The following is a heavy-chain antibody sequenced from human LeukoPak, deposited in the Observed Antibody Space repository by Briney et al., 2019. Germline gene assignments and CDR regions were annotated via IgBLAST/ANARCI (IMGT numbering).Heavy chain of an antibody. Sequence: ASVEVSCKASGYTFTGYYMHWVRQAPGQGLEWMGWINPNSGGTNYAQKFQGRVTMTRDTSISTAYMELSRLRSDDTAVYYCARGGYSYGHYYYYYYMDVWGKGTTVTVSS. D-gene: IGHD5-18*01. J-gene: IGHJ6*03. CDR3: ARGGYSYGHYYYYYYMDV. CDR1: GYTFTGYY. CDR2: INPNSGGT. V-gene: IGHV1-2*02.